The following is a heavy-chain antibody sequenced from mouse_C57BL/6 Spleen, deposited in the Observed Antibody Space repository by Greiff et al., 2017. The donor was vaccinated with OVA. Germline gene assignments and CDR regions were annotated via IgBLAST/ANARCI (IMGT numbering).Heavy chain of an antibody. Sequence: QVQLQQPGAELVKPGASVKLSCKASGYTFTSYWMQWVKQRPGQGLEWIGEIDPSDSYTNYNQKLKGKATLTVDTSSSTAYMQLSSLTSEDSAVYYCARRGDGNYDWFAYWGQGTLVTVSA. CDR2: IDPSDSYT. CDR3: ARRGDGNYDWFAY. J-gene: IGHJ3*01. D-gene: IGHD2-1*01. CDR1: GYTFTSYW. V-gene: IGHV1-50*01.